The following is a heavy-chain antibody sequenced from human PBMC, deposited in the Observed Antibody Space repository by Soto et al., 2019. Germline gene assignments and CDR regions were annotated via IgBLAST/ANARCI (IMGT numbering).Heavy chain of an antibody. CDR2: IKQDGGGK. J-gene: IGHJ6*02. CDR3: AREVAGTVGRDV. Sequence: EVQLVESGGGLVQPGGSLRLSCAASGFTFGTYWMSWVRQAPGKGLEWVANIKQDGGGKYYPDSVRGRFTIYRDNAENSLYLQMNSLRPEDTAVYYCAREVAGTVGRDVWGQGTTVTVSS. V-gene: IGHV3-7*05. CDR1: GFTFGTYW. D-gene: IGHD6-19*01.